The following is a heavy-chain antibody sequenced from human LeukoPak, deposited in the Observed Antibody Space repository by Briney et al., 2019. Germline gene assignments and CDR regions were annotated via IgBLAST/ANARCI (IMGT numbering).Heavy chain of an antibody. J-gene: IGHJ3*02. V-gene: IGHV1-46*03. Sequence: HGASVKVSCKASGYTFTSYYMHWVRQAPGQGLEWMGIINPSGGSTSYAQKFQGRVTMTRDTSTSTVYMELGSLRSEDTAVYYCAQGYYDSSGYYRHDAFDIWGQGTMVTVSS. D-gene: IGHD3-22*01. CDR3: AQGYYDSSGYYRHDAFDI. CDR2: INPSGGST. CDR1: GYTFTSYY.